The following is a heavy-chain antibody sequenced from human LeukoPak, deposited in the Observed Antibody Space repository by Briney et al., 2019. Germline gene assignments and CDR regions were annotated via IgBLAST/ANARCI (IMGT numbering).Heavy chain of an antibody. D-gene: IGHD1-1*01. J-gene: IGHJ3*01. CDR2: MSPNSGIT. V-gene: IGHV1-8*01. CDR3: ARGRHNNC. Sequence: GASVKVSCKASGYTFTSYDISWVRQAPGPGLEWMGWMSPNSGITGYAQKFQGRVIMTRNTSISTAYMELSSLRSEDTAVYYCARGRHNNCWGQGTMVTVSS. CDR1: GYTFTSYD.